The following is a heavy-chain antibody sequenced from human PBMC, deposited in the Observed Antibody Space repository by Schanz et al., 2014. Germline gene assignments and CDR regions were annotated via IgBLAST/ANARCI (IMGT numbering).Heavy chain of an antibody. V-gene: IGHV1-2*02. CDR1: GYSFTGYY. CDR3: ARELRLEYYFDY. J-gene: IGHJ4*02. D-gene: IGHD4-17*01. CDR2: INPSSGGT. Sequence: QVQLVQSGAEAKKPGASVKVSCKASGYSFTGYYMNWVRQAPGQGLEWMGWINPSSGGTNYAQKFQGRVTMTRDTSISTAYMELSSLRSDDAAVYYCARELRLEYYFDYWGQGTQVTVSS.